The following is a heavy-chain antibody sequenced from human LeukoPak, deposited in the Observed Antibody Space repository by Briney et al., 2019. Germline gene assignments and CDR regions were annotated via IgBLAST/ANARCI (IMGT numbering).Heavy chain of an antibody. D-gene: IGHD5-12*01. Sequence: SETLSLTCAVSGGSISSGDYSWSWIRRPPGKGLEWIGHIHYSDSTYYNPSLKSRVTISLDTSKNQFSLNLSSLTAADTAVYYCARVSGIVATIGDYWGQGTLVTVSS. CDR2: IHYSDST. CDR3: ARVSGIVATIGDY. J-gene: IGHJ4*02. CDR1: GGSISSGDYS. V-gene: IGHV4-30-4*07.